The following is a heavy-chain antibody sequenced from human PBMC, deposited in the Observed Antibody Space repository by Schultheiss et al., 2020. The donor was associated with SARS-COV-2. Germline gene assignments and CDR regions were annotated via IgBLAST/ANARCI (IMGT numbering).Heavy chain of an antibody. CDR3: ARLEQQLGAFDI. CDR2: INHSGST. J-gene: IGHJ3*02. D-gene: IGHD6-13*01. V-gene: IGHV4-34*10. CDR1: GGSFSGYY. Sequence: SETLSLTCAVYGGSFSGYYWSWIRQPPGKGLEWIGEINHSGSTNYNPSLKSRVTMSVDTSKNQFSLKLSSVTAADTAVYYCARLEQQLGAFDIWGQGTMVTVSS.